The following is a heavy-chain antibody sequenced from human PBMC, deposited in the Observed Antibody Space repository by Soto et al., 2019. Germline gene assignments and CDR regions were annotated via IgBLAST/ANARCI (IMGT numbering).Heavy chain of an antibody. Sequence: ASVKVSCKASGYTFTGYYMHWVRQAPGQGLEWMGWINPNSGGTNYAQKFQGRVTMTRDTSISTAYMELSRLRSDDTAVYYCARSGLVVVPAAISFDYCGQGTLVTVSS. J-gene: IGHJ4*02. V-gene: IGHV1-2*02. CDR3: ARSGLVVVPAAISFDY. D-gene: IGHD2-2*01. CDR1: GYTFTGYY. CDR2: INPNSGGT.